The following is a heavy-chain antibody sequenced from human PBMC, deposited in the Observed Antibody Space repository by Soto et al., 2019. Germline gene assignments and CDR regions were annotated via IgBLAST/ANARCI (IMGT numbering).Heavy chain of an antibody. CDR3: AKDRGHYYYCMDV. J-gene: IGHJ6*02. D-gene: IGHD3-10*01. CDR2: LSYDGSNK. Sequence: QVQLVESGGGVVQPGRSLRLSCAASGFTFRTYGMHWVRQAPGKGLEWVAVLSYDGSNKHYADSMTGRFTISRDNSKNAVYLQMDSLRGEDTAVYYCAKDRGHYYYCMDVWGHGTTVTVAS. CDR1: GFTFRTYG. V-gene: IGHV3-30*18.